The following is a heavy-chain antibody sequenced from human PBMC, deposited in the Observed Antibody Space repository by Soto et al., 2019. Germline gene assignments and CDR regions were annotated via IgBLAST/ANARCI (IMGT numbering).Heavy chain of an antibody. CDR3: AKVLSYYDSSVYPYYFDY. D-gene: IGHD3-22*01. CDR2: ISGSGGST. V-gene: IGHV3-23*01. Sequence: GGSLRLSCAASGFTFSSYAMSWVRQAPGKGLEWVSAISGSGGSTYYADSVKGRFTISRDNSKNTLYLQMNSLRAEDTAGYYCAKVLSYYDSSVYPYYFDYGGKGTLVPVS. J-gene: IGHJ4*02. CDR1: GFTFSSYA.